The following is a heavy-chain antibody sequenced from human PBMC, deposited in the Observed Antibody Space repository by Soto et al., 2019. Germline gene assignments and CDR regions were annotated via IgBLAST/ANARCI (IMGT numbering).Heavy chain of an antibody. J-gene: IGHJ6*03. CDR2: INPSGGST. CDR1: GYTFTSYY. V-gene: IGHV1-46*03. Sequence: ASVKVSCKASGYTFTSYYMHWVRQAPGQGLEWMGIINPSGGSTSYAQKFQGRVTMTRDTSTSTVYMELSSLRSEDTAVYYCARYSGHDKGGWYYYYMDVWGKGTTVTVSS. CDR3: ARYSGHDKGGWYYYYMDV. D-gene: IGHD5-12*01.